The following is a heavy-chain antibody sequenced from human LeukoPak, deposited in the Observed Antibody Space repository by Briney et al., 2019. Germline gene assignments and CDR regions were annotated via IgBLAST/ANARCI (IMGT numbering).Heavy chain of an antibody. CDR3: ARHFEFGETTGSDY. V-gene: IGHV4-39*01. J-gene: IGHJ4*02. Sequence: PSETLSLTCTVSGGSITSSSYYWGRIRQPPGKGLEWIGSIYYSGSTYYNPSLKSRVTISLDTSKKQFSLRLNSVTAADTAMYYCARHFEFGETTGSDYWGQGTLVTVSS. D-gene: IGHD3-10*01. CDR1: GGSITSSSYY. CDR2: IYYSGST.